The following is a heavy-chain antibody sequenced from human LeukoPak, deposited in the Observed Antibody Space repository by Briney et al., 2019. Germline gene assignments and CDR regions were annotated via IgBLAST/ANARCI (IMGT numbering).Heavy chain of an antibody. CDR1: GFTFSSYG. Sequence: GGSLRLSCAASGFTFSSYGMSWVRQAPGKGLEWVSAISGSGGSTYYADSVKGRFTISRDNSKNTLYLQMNSLRAEDTAVYYCATDYYDSSGYYLDAFDIWGQGTMVTVSS. V-gene: IGHV3-23*01. D-gene: IGHD3-22*01. CDR2: ISGSGGST. J-gene: IGHJ3*02. CDR3: ATDYYDSSGYYLDAFDI.